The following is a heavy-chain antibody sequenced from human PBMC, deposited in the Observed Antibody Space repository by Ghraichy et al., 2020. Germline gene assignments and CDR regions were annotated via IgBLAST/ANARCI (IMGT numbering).Heavy chain of an antibody. Sequence: GGSLGLSCEASGFTFSSSYMSWVRQAPGKGLEWVAIISPDGSAQSYVDSVKGRFTISRDNAKNSLSLQMNNLRAEDTALYFCARDPAYGALDYCGQGTLVTVSS. D-gene: IGHD4-17*01. CDR3: ARDPAYGALDY. CDR2: ISPDGSAQ. J-gene: IGHJ4*02. V-gene: IGHV3-7*03. CDR1: GFTFSSSY.